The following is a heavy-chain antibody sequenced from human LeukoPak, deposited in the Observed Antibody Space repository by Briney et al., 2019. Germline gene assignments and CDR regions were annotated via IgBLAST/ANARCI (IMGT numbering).Heavy chain of an antibody. J-gene: IGHJ1*01. V-gene: IGHV3-23*01. Sequence: GGSLRLSCAASGFTFSSYAMSWVRQAPGKGLEWVSAISGSGGSTYYADSVKGRFTISRDNSKNTLYLQMNSLRAEDTAVYYCAEDLLPGGVQHWGQGTLVTVSS. CDR1: GFTFSSYA. CDR2: ISGSGGST. CDR3: AEDLLPGGVQH. D-gene: IGHD4-17*01.